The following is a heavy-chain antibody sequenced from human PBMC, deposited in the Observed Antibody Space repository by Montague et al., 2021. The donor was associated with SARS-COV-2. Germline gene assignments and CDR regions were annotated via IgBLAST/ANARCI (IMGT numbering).Heavy chain of an antibody. Sequence: SETLSPTCVVSNGSISSDEWWSWVRQAPGKGLEWIGEIYHTGGTNYNPSPRSRVTILVDKSKNQFSLKLTSVTAADTAVYYCARLGGLIGRPSGGYNWFDPWGQGTLVTVSS. CDR3: ARLGGLIGRPSGGYNWFDP. CDR2: IYHTGGT. CDR1: NGSISSDEW. V-gene: IGHV4-4*02. J-gene: IGHJ5*02. D-gene: IGHD3-10*01.